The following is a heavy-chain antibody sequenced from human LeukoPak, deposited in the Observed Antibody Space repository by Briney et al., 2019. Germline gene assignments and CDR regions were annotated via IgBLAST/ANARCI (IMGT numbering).Heavy chain of an antibody. V-gene: IGHV4-34*01. D-gene: IGHD2-15*01. CDR3: AGGSLGPFDY. Sequence: ASETLSLTCAVYGGSFSGYYWSWIRQPPGKGLEWIGEINHSGSTNYNPSLKSRVTISVDTSKNQFSLKLSSVTAADTAVYYCAGGSLGPFDYWGQGTLVTVSS. CDR2: INHSGST. J-gene: IGHJ4*02. CDR1: GGSFSGYY.